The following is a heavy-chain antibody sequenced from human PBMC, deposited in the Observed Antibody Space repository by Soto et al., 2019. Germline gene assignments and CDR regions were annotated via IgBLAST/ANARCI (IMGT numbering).Heavy chain of an antibody. J-gene: IGHJ4*02. CDR3: AREYSGYFDY. D-gene: IGHD5-12*01. CDR1: GFTFSSYA. CDR2: ISYDGSNK. V-gene: IGHV3-30-3*01. Sequence: QVQLVASGGGVVQPGRSLRLSCAASGFTFSSYAMHWVRQAPGKGLEWVAVISYDGSNKYYADSVKGRFTISRDNSKNTLYLQMNSRRAEDTAVYYCAREYSGYFDYWGQGTLVTVSS.